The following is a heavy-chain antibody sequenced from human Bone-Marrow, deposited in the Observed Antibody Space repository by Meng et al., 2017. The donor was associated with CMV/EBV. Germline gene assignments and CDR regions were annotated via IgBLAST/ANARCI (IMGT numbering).Heavy chain of an antibody. Sequence: GGSLRLSCAASGFTFSDYYMSWIRQAPGKGLEWVSYISSSGSTIYYADSVKGRFTISRDNSKNTLYLQMNSLRAEDTAVYYCAIYYDSSGLKVDAFDIWGQGTMVTVSS. D-gene: IGHD3-22*01. CDR3: AIYYDSSGLKVDAFDI. CDR2: ISSSGSTI. J-gene: IGHJ3*02. V-gene: IGHV3-11*01. CDR1: GFTFSDYY.